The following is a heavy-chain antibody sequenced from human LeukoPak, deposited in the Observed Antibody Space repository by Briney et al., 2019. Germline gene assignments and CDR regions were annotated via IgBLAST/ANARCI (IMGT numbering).Heavy chain of an antibody. CDR2: IYSGGSA. J-gene: IGHJ4*02. D-gene: IGHD6-19*01. CDR1: GFTVSSNY. V-gene: IGHV3-66*02. Sequence: PGGSLRLSCAVSGFTVSSNYMSWVRQAPGKGLEWGSVIYSGGSAYYTDSVKGRFTFSRDNSKNTLYLQMNRLRPEDTALYYCARDLGSSGSYFDYWGQGTLVTVSS. CDR3: ARDLGSSGSYFDY.